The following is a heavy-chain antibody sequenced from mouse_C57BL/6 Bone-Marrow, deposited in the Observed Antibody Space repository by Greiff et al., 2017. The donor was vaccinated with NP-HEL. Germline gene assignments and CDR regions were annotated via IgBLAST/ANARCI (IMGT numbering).Heavy chain of an antibody. CDR1: GYTFTSYW. V-gene: IGHV1-5*01. CDR2: IYPGNSDT. Sequence: SGTVLARPGASVKMSCKTSGYTFTSYWMHWVKQRPGQGLEWIGAIYPGNSDTSYNQKFKGKAKLTAVTSASTAYMELSSLTNEDSAVYYCTRTPLLLRSFYFDYWGQGTTLTVSS. CDR3: TRTPLLLRSFYFDY. D-gene: IGHD1-1*01. J-gene: IGHJ2*01.